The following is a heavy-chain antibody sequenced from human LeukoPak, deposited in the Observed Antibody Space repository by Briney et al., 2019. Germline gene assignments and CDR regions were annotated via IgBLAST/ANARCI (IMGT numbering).Heavy chain of an antibody. Sequence: GSLRLSCAASGFTFSSYGMHWVRQAPGKGLEWVAVISYDGSNKYYADSVKGRFTISRDNSKNTLHLQMNSLRAEDTAVYYCAKDYGDPPPYYYYYGMDVWGQGTTVTVSS. CDR3: AKDYGDPPPYYYYYGMDV. CDR1: GFTFSSYG. J-gene: IGHJ6*02. CDR2: ISYDGSNK. D-gene: IGHD4-17*01. V-gene: IGHV3-30*18.